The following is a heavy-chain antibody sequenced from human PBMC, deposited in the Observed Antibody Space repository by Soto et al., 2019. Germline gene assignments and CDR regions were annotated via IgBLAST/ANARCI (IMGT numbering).Heavy chain of an antibody. V-gene: IGHV1-8*01. J-gene: IGHJ6*03. CDR2: MNPNSGNT. CDR3: ARGGGPTVTTWCYYYYMDV. D-gene: IGHD4-17*01. CDR1: GYTFTSYD. Sequence: QVQLVQSGAEVKKPGASVKVSCKASGYTFTSYDINWVRQATGQGLEWMGWMNPNSGNTGYAQKFQGRVTMTRNTSISTAYMELSSLRSEDTAVYYCARGGGPTVTTWCYYYYMDVWGKGTTVTVSS.